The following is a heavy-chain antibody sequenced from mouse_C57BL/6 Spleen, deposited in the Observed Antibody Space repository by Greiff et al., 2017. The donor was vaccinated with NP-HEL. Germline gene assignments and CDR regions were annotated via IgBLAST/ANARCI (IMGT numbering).Heavy chain of an antibody. CDR3: QISHDY. V-gene: IGHV1-50*01. J-gene: IGHJ2*01. CDR2: IDPSDSYT. CDR1: GYTFTSYW. Sequence: VQLQQPGAELVKPGASVKLSCKASGYTFTSYWMQWVKQRPGQGLEWIGEIDPSDSYTNYNQKFKGKATLTVDTSSSTAYMQLSSLTSEDSAVYYCQISHDYWGQGTTLTVSS.